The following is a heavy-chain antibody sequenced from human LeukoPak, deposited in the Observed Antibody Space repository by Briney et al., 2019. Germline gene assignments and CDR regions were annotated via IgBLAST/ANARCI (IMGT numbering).Heavy chain of an antibody. J-gene: IGHJ4*02. D-gene: IGHD2-15*01. Sequence: SETLSLTCTVPGGSISSYYWSWIRQPPGKGLEWIGYIYYSGSTNYNPSLKSRVTISVDTSKNQFSLKLSSVTAADTAVYYCARVAAGNLFDYWGQGTLVTVSS. CDR1: GGSISSYY. CDR2: IYYSGST. CDR3: ARVAAGNLFDY. V-gene: IGHV4-59*01.